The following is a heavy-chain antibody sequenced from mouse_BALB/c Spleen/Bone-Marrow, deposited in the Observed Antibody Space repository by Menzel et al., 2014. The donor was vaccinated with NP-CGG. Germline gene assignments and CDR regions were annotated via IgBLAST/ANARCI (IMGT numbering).Heavy chain of an antibody. CDR2: IYPGGGNT. Sequence: VQLQQSGPELVKPGASVKISSKASGYTFTDYYINWVKQKPGQGLEWIGWIYPGGGNTKYNEKFKGKATLTVDTSSSTAYMQLSSLTSEDTAVYFCAGPPYYYGSSYYWYFDVWGAGTTVTVSS. J-gene: IGHJ1*01. CDR3: AGPPYYYGSSYYWYFDV. V-gene: IGHV1-84*02. CDR1: GYTFTDYY. D-gene: IGHD1-1*01.